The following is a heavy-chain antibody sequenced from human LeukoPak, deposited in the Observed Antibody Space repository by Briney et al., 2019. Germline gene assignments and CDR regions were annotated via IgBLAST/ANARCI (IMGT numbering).Heavy chain of an antibody. Sequence: GESLRLSCSASGFTFSDYYMSWIRQAPGKGLEWVSYISSSGSTIYYADSLKGRFTISRDNAKNSLYLQMNSLRAEDTAVYYCAREAYDSSGYYKYWGQGTLVTVSS. V-gene: IGHV3-11*04. CDR2: ISSSGSTI. J-gene: IGHJ4*02. CDR1: GFTFSDYY. CDR3: AREAYDSSGYYKY. D-gene: IGHD3-22*01.